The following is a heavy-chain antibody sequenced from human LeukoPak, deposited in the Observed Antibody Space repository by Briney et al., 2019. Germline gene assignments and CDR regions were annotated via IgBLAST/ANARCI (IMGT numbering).Heavy chain of an antibody. CDR1: GVATSGVT. J-gene: IGHJ3*02. CDR3: ARLLDDDSSGDPDNFDM. Sequence: PSETLSLTCAVSGVATSGVTWGWIRQPPGKGLEWIAFIHYSGRTKYNPSLQSRVTISIDTSENNFSLKLTSVTAADTAVYYCARLLDDDSSGDPDNFDMWGQGTVVTVSS. D-gene: IGHD3-22*01. V-gene: IGHV4-59*11. CDR2: IHYSGRT.